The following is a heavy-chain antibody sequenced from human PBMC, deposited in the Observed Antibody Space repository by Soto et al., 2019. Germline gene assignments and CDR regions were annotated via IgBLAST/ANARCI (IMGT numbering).Heavy chain of an antibody. J-gene: IGHJ4*02. CDR2: IKTYNGMK. CDR1: GYTFINYH. V-gene: IGHV1-18*01. CDR3: AKSPRGEMATD. Sequence: QVQLVQSGGEVKKPGASVTVSCKASGYTFINYHITWVRQAPGQGLEWMAWIKTYNGMKDYAQRFQGRVTMTRDTSTSSAYMELRNLGSDDTAVYFCAKSPRGEMATDWGQGTLVTVSS. D-gene: IGHD5-12*01.